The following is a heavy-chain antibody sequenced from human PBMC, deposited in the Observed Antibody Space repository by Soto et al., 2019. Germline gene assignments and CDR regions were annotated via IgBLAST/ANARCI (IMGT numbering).Heavy chain of an antibody. D-gene: IGHD1-26*01. CDR2: INPGGGAT. Sequence: QVQLVQSGAEVKKPGASVKVSCKASGYIFTNYYIYWVRQAPGQGLEYIGIINPGGGATDYAQKFRGRVTMTRDTSTSTVYMELSSLRYEDTAVYYGARGIMGALILLFDSWGQGTLGTFSA. CDR1: GYIFTNYY. V-gene: IGHV1-46*01. CDR3: ARGIMGALILLFDS. J-gene: IGHJ5*01.